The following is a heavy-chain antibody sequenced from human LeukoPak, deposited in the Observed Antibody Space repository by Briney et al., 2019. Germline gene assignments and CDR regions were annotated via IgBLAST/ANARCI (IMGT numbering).Heavy chain of an antibody. CDR2: ITSRGEST. CDR3: ARDRPNYYGSDGHYYRRDGDY. D-gene: IGHD3-22*01. V-gene: IGHV3-23*01. Sequence: AGGSLRLSCAASGFTFSIYPMSWVRQAPGKGLQWVSSITSRGESTWYVDSVKGRFTITRDNSENTLYLQMHSLRAEDTAVYYCARDRPNYYGSDGHYYRRDGDYWGRGTLVSVSS. J-gene: IGHJ4*02. CDR1: GFTFSIYP.